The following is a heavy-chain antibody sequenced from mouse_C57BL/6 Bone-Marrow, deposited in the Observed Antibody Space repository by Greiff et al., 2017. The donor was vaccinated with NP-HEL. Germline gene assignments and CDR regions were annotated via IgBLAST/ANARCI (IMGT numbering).Heavy chain of an antibody. CDR2: ISYDGSN. Sequence: EVKLMESGPGLVKPSQSLSLTCSVTGYSITSGYYWNWIRQFPGNKLEWMGYISYDGSNNYNPSLKNRISITRDTSKNQFFLKLNSVTTEDTATYYCASGYYGSSWWYFDVWGTGTTVTVSS. D-gene: IGHD1-1*01. CDR1: GYSITSGYY. CDR3: ASGYYGSSWWYFDV. J-gene: IGHJ1*03. V-gene: IGHV3-6*01.